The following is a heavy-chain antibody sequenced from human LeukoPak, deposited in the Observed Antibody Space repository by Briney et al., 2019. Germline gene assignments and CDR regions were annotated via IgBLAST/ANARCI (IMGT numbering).Heavy chain of an antibody. D-gene: IGHD4-17*01. V-gene: IGHV3-23*01. CDR2: IGGIGAST. CDR3: AKAAYGDYVNWFDP. CDR1: GFTFSSHA. Sequence: GGSLRLSCAASGFTFSSHAMNWVRQTPGKGLEWVSSIGGIGASTYYADSVKGQFTISRDNSKNTLYLQMNSLRAEDTALYYCAKAAYGDYVNWFDPWGQGIPVIVSS. J-gene: IGHJ5*02.